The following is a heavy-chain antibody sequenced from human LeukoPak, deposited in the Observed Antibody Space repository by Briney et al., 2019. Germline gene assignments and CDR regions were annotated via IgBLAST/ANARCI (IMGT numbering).Heavy chain of an antibody. CDR1: GYSFTNYW. J-gene: IGHJ4*02. V-gene: IGHV5-51*01. D-gene: IGHD5-18*01. CDR3: ARTRGYSELFDY. CDR2: VYPSDSDT. Sequence: GESLKISCKGSGYSFTNYWIAWVRQVPGKGLDWVGVVYPSDSDTRYSPSFQGQVTISADKSISTAYLQWSSLKASDTAMYYCARTRGYSELFDYWGQGTLVTVSS.